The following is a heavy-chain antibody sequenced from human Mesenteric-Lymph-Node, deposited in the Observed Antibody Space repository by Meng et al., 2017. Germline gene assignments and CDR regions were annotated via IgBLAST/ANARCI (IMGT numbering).Heavy chain of an antibody. D-gene: IGHD4-17*01. V-gene: IGHV4-31*03. CDR1: GGAISSGGFY. J-gene: IGHJ5*02. Sequence: HQSCPSPVKPSQTLSLTRTVSGGAISSGGFYRSWIRQHPGKGLEWIGYLYYSGSTYYNPSLRSRVARSIDTSKNQFSLKLTSVTAADTAVYFCARTNYGDYNWFDPWGQEPWSPSPQ. CDR2: LYYSGST. CDR3: ARTNYGDYNWFDP.